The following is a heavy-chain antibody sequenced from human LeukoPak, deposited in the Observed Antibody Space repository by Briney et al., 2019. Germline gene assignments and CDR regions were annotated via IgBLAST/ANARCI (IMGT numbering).Heavy chain of an antibody. Sequence: GRSLRLSCAASGFTFSSYGMHWVRQAPGKGLEWVAVIWSDGSNKYYADYVKGRFTISRDNSKNTLYLQMNSLRAEDTAVYYCARELDGYDFDYWGQGTLVTVSS. CDR3: ARELDGYDFDY. D-gene: IGHD5-24*01. V-gene: IGHV3-33*01. CDR1: GFTFSSYG. CDR2: IWSDGSNK. J-gene: IGHJ4*02.